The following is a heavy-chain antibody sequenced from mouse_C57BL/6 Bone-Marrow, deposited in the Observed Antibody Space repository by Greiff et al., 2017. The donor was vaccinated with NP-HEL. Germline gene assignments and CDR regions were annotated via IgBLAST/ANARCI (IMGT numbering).Heavy chain of an antibody. CDR1: GYTFTDYY. CDR2: IYPGSGNT. CDR3: ARSSPYDGDYAY. D-gene: IGHD2-3*01. J-gene: IGHJ3*01. V-gene: IGHV1-76*01. Sequence: VQLQQSGAELVRPGASVKLSCKASGYTFTDYYINWVKQRPGQGLEWIARIYPGSGNTYYNEKFKGKATLTAEKSSSTAYMQLSSLTSEDSAVYFCARSSPYDGDYAYWGQGTLVTVSA.